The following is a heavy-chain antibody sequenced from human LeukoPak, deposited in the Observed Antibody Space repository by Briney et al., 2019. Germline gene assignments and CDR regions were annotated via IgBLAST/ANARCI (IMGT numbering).Heavy chain of an antibody. Sequence: GGSLRLSCAASGFTFSGSGMHWVRQAPGKGLEWVAFIRYHGSDKFYADSVKGRFTISRDNSKNTLYLQMNSLRPEDTSVYYCARGTSGYDWHDAFDIWGQGTMVTVSS. J-gene: IGHJ3*02. CDR2: IRYHGSDK. CDR3: ARGTSGYDWHDAFDI. V-gene: IGHV3-30*02. CDR1: GFTFSGSG. D-gene: IGHD5-12*01.